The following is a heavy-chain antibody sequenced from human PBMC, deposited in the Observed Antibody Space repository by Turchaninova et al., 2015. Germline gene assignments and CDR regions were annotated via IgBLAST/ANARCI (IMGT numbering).Heavy chain of an antibody. V-gene: IGHV4-34*01. CDR1: GGSFSSFY. Sequence: QVQLQQWGAGLLTPSETLPLTCAVYGGSFSSFYWGWIRPPPWKGLEWIGEINHSESTNYNPSLQSRVTISVDTSNNQFSLKLTSVTAADTAVYYCARGRGGLFTALPDYWGQGTLVTVSS. D-gene: IGHD3-3*01. CDR2: INHSEST. J-gene: IGHJ4*02. CDR3: ARGRGGLFTALPDY.